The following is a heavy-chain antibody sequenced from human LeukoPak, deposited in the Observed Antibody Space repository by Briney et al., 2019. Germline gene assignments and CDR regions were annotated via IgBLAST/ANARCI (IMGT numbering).Heavy chain of an antibody. V-gene: IGHV3-23*01. J-gene: IGHJ4*02. Sequence: GGSLRLSCAASGFTFSSYAMSWVRQAPGKGLEWVSAISGSGGSTYYADSVKGRFTISRDNSKNTLYLQMNSLRAEDTAVYYCAKDSQGVVVPAAFLYWGQGTLVTVSS. CDR1: GFTFSSYA. D-gene: IGHD2-2*01. CDR3: AKDSQGVVVPAAFLY. CDR2: ISGSGGST.